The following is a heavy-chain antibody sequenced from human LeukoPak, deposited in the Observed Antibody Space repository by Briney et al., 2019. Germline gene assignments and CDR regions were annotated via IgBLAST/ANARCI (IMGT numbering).Heavy chain of an antibody. CDR1: GGSFSGYY. V-gene: IGHV4-34*01. D-gene: IGHD1-26*01. J-gene: IGHJ3*02. CDR2: ISHSGST. Sequence: SETLSLTCAVYGGSFSGYYWSWIRQPPGKGLEWIGEISHSGSTNYNPSLKSRVTISVDTSKNQFSLKLSSVTAADTAVYYCARAQGGSDAFDIWGQGTVVTVSA. CDR3: ARAQGGSDAFDI.